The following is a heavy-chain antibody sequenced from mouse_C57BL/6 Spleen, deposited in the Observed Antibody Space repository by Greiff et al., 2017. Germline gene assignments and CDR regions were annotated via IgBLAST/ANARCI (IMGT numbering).Heavy chain of an antibody. CDR3: ARQGTTIGY. CDR2: IDPSDSYT. CDR1: GYTFTSYW. J-gene: IGHJ2*01. Sequence: VQLQQPGAELVRPGTSVKLSCKASGYTFTSYWMHWVKQRPGQGLEWIGVIDPSDSYTNYNQKFEGKATLTVDTSSSTAYMQLSSLTSEDSAVYYCARQGTTIGYWGKGTTLTVSS. D-gene: IGHD2-14*01. V-gene: IGHV1-59*01.